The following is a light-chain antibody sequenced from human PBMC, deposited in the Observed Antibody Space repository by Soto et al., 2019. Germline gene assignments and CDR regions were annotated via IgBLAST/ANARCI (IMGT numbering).Light chain of an antibody. V-gene: IGKV3-15*01. Sequence: EIVMTQSPATLSVSPGERGTLSCRASQNIRRNLAWYQQKPGQAPRLIIYSAYTRAPGIPATFTGGGSGTEFTLTITSLQSEDPALYYCQQYENWPPLTCGGGTKVDIK. CDR2: SAY. J-gene: IGKJ4*01. CDR1: QNIRRN. CDR3: QQYENWPPLT.